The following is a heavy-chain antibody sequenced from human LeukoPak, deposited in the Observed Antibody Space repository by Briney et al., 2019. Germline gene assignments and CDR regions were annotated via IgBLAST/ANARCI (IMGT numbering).Heavy chain of an antibody. J-gene: IGHJ3*02. Sequence: GGSLRLSGAASRFNLSSYGMHWVRQAPGKGLEWVAVISHDGSNKYYADSVKGRFTISRDNSKNTLYLQMNSLRAEDTAVYYCAKGGASSSWYDAFDIWGQGTMVTVSS. CDR3: AKGGASSSWYDAFDI. CDR1: RFNLSSYG. D-gene: IGHD6-13*01. CDR2: ISHDGSNK. V-gene: IGHV3-30*18.